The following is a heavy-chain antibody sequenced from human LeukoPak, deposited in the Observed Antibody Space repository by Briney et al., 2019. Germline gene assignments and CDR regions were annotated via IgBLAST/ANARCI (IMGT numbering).Heavy chain of an antibody. CDR1: GGSISSGDYY. CDR2: IYYSWST. CDR3: ARGENGSGSYYDY. V-gene: IGHV4-30-4*01. D-gene: IGHD3-10*01. Sequence: SETLSLTCTVSGGSISSGDYYWSWIRQPPGKGLEWIGYIYYSWSTYYNPSHKSRVTISVNTYKNQFSPKLSPVAAGDTAVYYWARGENGSGSYYDYWGQGTLVTVPS. J-gene: IGHJ4*02.